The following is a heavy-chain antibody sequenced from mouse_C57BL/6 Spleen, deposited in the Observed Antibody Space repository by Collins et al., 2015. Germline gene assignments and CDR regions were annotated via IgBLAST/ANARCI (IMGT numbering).Heavy chain of an antibody. CDR3: AKPGFLRDAPSYYAMDY. D-gene: IGHD3-1*01. CDR1: GFNIKNTY. J-gene: IGHJ4*01. V-gene: IGHV14-3*01. Sequence: EVQLQQSVAELVRPGASVKLSCTASGFNIKNTYMHWVKQRPEQGLEWIGRIDPANGNTKYAPKFQGKATITADTSSNTAYLQLSSLTSEDTAIYYCAKPGFLRDAPSYYAMDYWGQGTSVTVSS. CDR2: IDPANGNT.